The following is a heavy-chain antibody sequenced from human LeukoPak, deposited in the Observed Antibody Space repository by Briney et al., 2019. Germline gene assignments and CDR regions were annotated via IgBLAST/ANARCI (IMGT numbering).Heavy chain of an antibody. CDR3: AELGITMIGGV. CDR1: GYTSTSYV. J-gene: IGHJ6*04. CDR2: ISAYNGNT. Sequence: ASVKVSCKASGYTSTSYVITWVRQAPGQGLEWMGWISAYNGNTNYAQNLQGRVTMTTDTSTSTAYMELRSLRSDDTAVYDCAELGITMIGGVWGKATTVTISS. V-gene: IGHV1-18*01. D-gene: IGHD3-10*02.